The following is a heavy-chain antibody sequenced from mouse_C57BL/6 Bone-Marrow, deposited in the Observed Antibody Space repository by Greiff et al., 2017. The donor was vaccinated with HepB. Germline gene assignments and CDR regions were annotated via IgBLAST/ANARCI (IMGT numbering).Heavy chain of an antibody. Sequence: DVKLVESGGGLVKPGGSLKLSCAASGFTFSSYAMSWVRQTPEKRLEWVATISDGGSYTYYPDNVKGRFTISRDNAKNNLYLQMSHLKSEDTAMYYCARDPRWLPYAMDYWGQGTSVTVSS. J-gene: IGHJ4*01. CDR3: ARDPRWLPYAMDY. V-gene: IGHV5-4*01. D-gene: IGHD2-3*01. CDR2: ISDGGSYT. CDR1: GFTFSSYA.